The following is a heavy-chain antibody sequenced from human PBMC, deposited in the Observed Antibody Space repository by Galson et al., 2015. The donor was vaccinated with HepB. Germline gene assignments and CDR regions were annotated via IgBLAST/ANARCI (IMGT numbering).Heavy chain of an antibody. Sequence: SLRLSCAASGFTFSSYGMHWVRQAPGKGLEWVAVISYDGTNKYYADSVKGRFTISRDNSKHTLYLQMNSLRAEDTALYYCAKDTVPDATYFYGLDVWGQGTTVTVSS. CDR3: AKDTVPDATYFYGLDV. J-gene: IGHJ6*02. CDR1: GFTFSSYG. CDR2: ISYDGTNK. V-gene: IGHV3-30*18. D-gene: IGHD2-2*01.